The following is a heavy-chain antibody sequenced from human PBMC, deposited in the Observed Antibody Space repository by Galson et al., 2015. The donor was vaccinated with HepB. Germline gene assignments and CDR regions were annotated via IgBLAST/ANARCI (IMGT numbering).Heavy chain of an antibody. D-gene: IGHD3-22*01. CDR3: ARDYYDSSGYYSDAFDI. CDR2: ISAYNGNT. CDR1: GYTFTSYG. J-gene: IGHJ3*02. Sequence: SVKVSCKASGYTFTSYGISWVRQAPGQGLEWMGWISAYNGNTNYAQKLQGRVTMTTDTSTSTAYMELRSLRSDDTAVYYCARDYYDSSGYYSDAFDIWGQGTMVTVSS. V-gene: IGHV1-18*01.